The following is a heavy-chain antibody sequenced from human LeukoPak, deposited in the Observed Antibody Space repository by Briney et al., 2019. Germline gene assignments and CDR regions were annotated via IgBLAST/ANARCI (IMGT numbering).Heavy chain of an antibody. CDR2: IYPVDSET. J-gene: IGHJ4*02. CDR3: ARQGCTTTSCHTIDY. CDR1: GYTYTKSW. Sequence: GESLKISCKGSGYTYTKSWIAWVRQMPGKGLELMGIIYPVDSETRYSPSFRGQVTISVDKSICTAYLQWSSLKASDTAMYYCARQGCTTTSCHTIDYWGQGTLVTVSS. D-gene: IGHD2-2*02. V-gene: IGHV5-51*01.